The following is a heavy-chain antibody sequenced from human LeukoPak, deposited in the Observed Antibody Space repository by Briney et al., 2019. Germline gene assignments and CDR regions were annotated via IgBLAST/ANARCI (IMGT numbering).Heavy chain of an antibody. D-gene: IGHD3-9*01. CDR1: GGSISSYY. J-gene: IGHJ4*02. CDR2: IYYSGST. V-gene: IGHV4-59*12. CDR3: AVYDILTGYY. Sequence: SETLSLTCTVSGGSISSYYWSWIRQPPGKGLEWIGYIYYSGSTNYNPSLKSRVTISVDTSKNQFSLKLSSVTAADTAVYYCAVYDILTGYYWGQGTLVTVSS.